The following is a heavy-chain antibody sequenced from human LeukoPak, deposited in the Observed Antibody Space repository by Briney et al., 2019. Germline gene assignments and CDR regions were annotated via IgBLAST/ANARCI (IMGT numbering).Heavy chain of an antibody. CDR3: ARDPLLGVVPVALLGYYMDV. Sequence: GGSLRLSCAASGFTFSSYWMSWVRQAPGKGLEWVANIKQDGSEKYYVDSVKGRFTISRDNAENSLYLQMNSLRAEDTAVYYCARDPLLGVVPVALLGYYMDVWGKGTTVTVSS. J-gene: IGHJ6*03. CDR1: GFTFSSYW. D-gene: IGHD2-2*01. CDR2: IKQDGSEK. V-gene: IGHV3-7*01.